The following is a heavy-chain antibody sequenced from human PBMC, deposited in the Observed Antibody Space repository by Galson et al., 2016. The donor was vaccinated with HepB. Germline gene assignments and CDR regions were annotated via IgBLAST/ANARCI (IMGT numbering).Heavy chain of an antibody. CDR1: GFTFNTHA. CDR3: AKLKTAMIDYYFDY. CDR2: VTGSGGKK. J-gene: IGHJ4*02. D-gene: IGHD5-18*01. V-gene: IGHV3-23*01. Sequence: SLRLSCAASGFTFNTHAMSWVRQAPGKGLEWVAGVTGSGGKKYYSESLKGRVTVSRDNSKNTLYLQLSSLRAADTAVYDCAKLKTAMIDYYFDYWGQGTRVTVAS.